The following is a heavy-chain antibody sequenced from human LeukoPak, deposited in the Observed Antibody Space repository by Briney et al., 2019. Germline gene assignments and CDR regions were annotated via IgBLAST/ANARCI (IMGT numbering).Heavy chain of an antibody. Sequence: GASVKVSCKASGYTFTSYAMNWVRQAPGQGLEWMGWINTNTGNPTYAQGFTGRFAFSLDTSVSTAYLQICSLKAEDTAVYYCARQGTLYGDYYYYGMDVWGKGTTVTVSS. CDR3: ARQGTLYGDYYYYGMDV. CDR1: GYTFTSYA. CDR2: INTNTGNP. V-gene: IGHV7-4-1*01. D-gene: IGHD4-17*01. J-gene: IGHJ6*04.